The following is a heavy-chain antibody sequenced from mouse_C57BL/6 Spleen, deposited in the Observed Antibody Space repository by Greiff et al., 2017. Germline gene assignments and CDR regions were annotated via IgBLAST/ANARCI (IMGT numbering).Heavy chain of an antibody. Sequence: QVQLKQPGTELVKPGASVKLSCKASGYTFTSYWMHWVKQRPGQGLEWIGNINPSNGGTNYNEKFKSKATLTVDKSSSTAYMQLSSLTSEDSAVYYCAHYGSSYGYVDVWGTGTTVTVSS. J-gene: IGHJ1*03. D-gene: IGHD1-1*01. CDR3: AHYGSSYGYVDV. CDR1: GYTFTSYW. CDR2: INPSNGGT. V-gene: IGHV1-53*01.